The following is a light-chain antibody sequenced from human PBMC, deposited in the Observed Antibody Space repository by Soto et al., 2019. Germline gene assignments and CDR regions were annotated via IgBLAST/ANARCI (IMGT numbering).Light chain of an antibody. CDR2: DAS. V-gene: IGKV1-33*01. CDR3: QQFDNPNLTVT. Sequence: DIQMTQSPSSLSASVGDRVTITCQASQDISNYLNWFQHKPGKAPKLLIYDASNLETGVPSRFSGSGSGTDFTFTISSLQPEDIATDYCQQFDNPNLTVTFGGGTKVEI. CDR1: QDISNY. J-gene: IGKJ4*01.